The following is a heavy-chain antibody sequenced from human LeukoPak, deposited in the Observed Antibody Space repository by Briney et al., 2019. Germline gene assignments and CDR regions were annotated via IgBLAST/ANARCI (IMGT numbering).Heavy chain of an antibody. Sequence: SETLSLTCTVSGGSISSYYWSWIRQPPGKGLEWIGYIYYSGSTNYNPSLKSRVTISVDTSRNQFSLKLSSVTAADTAVYYCAREIGGAKFDPWGQGTLVTVSS. CDR3: AREIGGAKFDP. D-gene: IGHD1-26*01. CDR2: IYYSGST. J-gene: IGHJ5*02. CDR1: GGSISSYY. V-gene: IGHV4-59*01.